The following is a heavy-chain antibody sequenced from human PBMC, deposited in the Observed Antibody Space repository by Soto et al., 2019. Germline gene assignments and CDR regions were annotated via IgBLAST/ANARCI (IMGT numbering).Heavy chain of an antibody. CDR1: GGSLGSYY. Sequence: QVQLQESGPGLVKPSETLSLTCSVAGGSLGSYYWGWIRQSPGKGLAWIAYIYDSGTTIYNPSLKSLATISVDTSKNQFSLNLTSVTAADTAVYYCARGAMFWFDPWGQGTLVSVSS. D-gene: IGHD3-10*02. CDR2: IYDSGTT. V-gene: IGHV4-59*01. CDR3: ARGAMFWFDP. J-gene: IGHJ5*02.